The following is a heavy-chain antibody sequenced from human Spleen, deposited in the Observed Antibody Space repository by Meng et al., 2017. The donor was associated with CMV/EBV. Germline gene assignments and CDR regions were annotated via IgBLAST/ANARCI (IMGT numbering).Heavy chain of an antibody. Sequence: GGSLRLSCAASGFTVSSNYMSWVRQAPGKGLEWVSVIHSGGTTYYADSVEGRFTISRDNSKNTLYLQMNSLRAEDTAVYYCARADIVVVPAAGLSFDYWGQGTLVTVSS. CDR1: GFTVSSNY. D-gene: IGHD2-2*01. CDR3: ARADIVVVPAAGLSFDY. CDR2: IHSGGTT. V-gene: IGHV3-53*05. J-gene: IGHJ4*02.